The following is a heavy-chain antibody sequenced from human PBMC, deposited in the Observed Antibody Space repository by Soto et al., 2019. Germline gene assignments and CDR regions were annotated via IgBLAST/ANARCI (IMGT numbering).Heavy chain of an antibody. V-gene: IGHV5-51*01. CDR2: IYPGDSDT. D-gene: IGHD2-15*01. J-gene: IGHJ6*03. Sequence: PGESLKISCKGSGYSFTSYWIDWVRQMPGKGLEWMGFIYPGDSDTRYSPSFQGQVTISADKSISTAYLQWSSLKASDTAMYYCARASRYCSGGSCYSDYYYYMEVWGKGTTVTVSS. CDR1: GYSFTSYW. CDR3: ARASRYCSGGSCYSDYYYYMEV.